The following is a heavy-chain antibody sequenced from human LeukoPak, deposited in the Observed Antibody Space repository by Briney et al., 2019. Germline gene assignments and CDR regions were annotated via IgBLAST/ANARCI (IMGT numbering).Heavy chain of an antibody. CDR2: ISSDSTYI. CDR3: AKDRRIVAVGPRRTIKNCLDP. D-gene: IGHD6-13*01. Sequence: PGGSLRLSCAASGFTFTSYSSTWVRQAPGKGLEWVSSISSDSTYIYYADSVKGRFTISRDNSKNTLYLQMKSLRAEDTAVYYCAKDRRIVAVGPRRTIKNCLDPWGQGTLVTVSS. J-gene: IGHJ5*02. CDR1: GFTFTSYS. V-gene: IGHV3-21*04.